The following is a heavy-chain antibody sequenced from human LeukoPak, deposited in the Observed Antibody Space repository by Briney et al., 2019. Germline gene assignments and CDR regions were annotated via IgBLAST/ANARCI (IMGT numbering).Heavy chain of an antibody. V-gene: IGHV1-18*01. CDR3: AKDLYSSLSGSEVFDI. Sequence: ASVKVSCKTSGYLFISYGINWVRQTPGQGLEWMGWISGHTGRATYAQKFQDRLTMTSDVPTTTAYMELTGLRFNDTAVYFCAKDLYSSLSGSEVFDIWGQGTRVTVSS. CDR2: ISGHTGRA. CDR1: GYLFISYG. J-gene: IGHJ3*02. D-gene: IGHD3-10*01.